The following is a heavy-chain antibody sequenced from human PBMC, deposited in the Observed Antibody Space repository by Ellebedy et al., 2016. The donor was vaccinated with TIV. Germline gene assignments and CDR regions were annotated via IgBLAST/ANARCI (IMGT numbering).Heavy chain of an antibody. J-gene: IGHJ4*02. V-gene: IGHV3-23*01. CDR1: GFTFSPYA. D-gene: IGHD2-21*02. CDR2: IVGSGA. CDR3: AKDRTSGDGYWVFDY. Sequence: PGGSLRLSCAASGFTFSPYAMAWVRQAPGKGLEWVSGIVGSGAEKYADSVKGRFTISRDNSKRTVDLQMRSVRAEDTAVYFCAKDRTSGDGYWVFDYWGQGTLVTVSS.